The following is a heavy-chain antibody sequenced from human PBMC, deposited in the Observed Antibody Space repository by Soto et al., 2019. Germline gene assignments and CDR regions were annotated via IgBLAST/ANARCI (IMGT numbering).Heavy chain of an antibody. CDR3: VRDAPHYDHRGPPTDFDY. D-gene: IGHD3-16*01. J-gene: IGHJ4*02. CDR2: IGYDGNNK. V-gene: IGHV3-33*08. CDR1: GCTFIHHG. Sequence: LRLSWAAAGCTFIHHGMHCVLQAPSKGLEWVADIGYDGNNKYYADSVKGRFTIPRDNSKPTLYLPMHSLRAEDTAMSYCVRDAPHYDHRGPPTDFDYWGQGTMVTVSS.